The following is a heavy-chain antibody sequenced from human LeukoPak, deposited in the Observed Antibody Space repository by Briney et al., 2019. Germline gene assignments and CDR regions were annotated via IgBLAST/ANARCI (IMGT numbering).Heavy chain of an antibody. J-gene: IGHJ6*03. V-gene: IGHV3-48*01. D-gene: IGHD2-2*01. CDR3: ARGGCSSTSCYYMDV. CDR2: ISGGSTTI. CDR1: GFTFSSHS. Sequence: GGSLRLSCAASGFTFSSHSMTWVRQAPGKGLEWVSYISGGSTTIYYADSVKGRFTISRDNAKNSLFLQMNSLRAEDTAVYYCARGGCSSTSCYYMDVWGEATTVTVSS.